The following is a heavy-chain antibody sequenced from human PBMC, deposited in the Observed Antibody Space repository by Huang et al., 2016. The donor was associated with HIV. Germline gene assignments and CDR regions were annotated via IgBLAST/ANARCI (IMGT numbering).Heavy chain of an antibody. CDR2: SVPRYGKP. V-gene: IGHV1-69*13. Sequence: QLQLVQSGAQVKKPGSSVNVSCKASGKTFSGSAISWVRQAPGQRLEWMGGSVPRYGKPKYAQNFRGRVTITADESMTTAYMELTSLTSKDTAVYFCAAKIGSDGYFISRGPRSNYYSLDVWGQGTTVVVSS. J-gene: IGHJ6*02. CDR3: AAKIGSDGYFISRGPRSNYYSLDV. D-gene: IGHD3-10*01. CDR1: GKTFSGSA.